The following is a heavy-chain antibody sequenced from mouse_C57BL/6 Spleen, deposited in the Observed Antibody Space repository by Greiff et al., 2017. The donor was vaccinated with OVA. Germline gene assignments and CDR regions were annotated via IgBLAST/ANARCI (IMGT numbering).Heavy chain of an antibody. Sequence: VQLQESGAELAKPGASVKLSCKASGYTFTSYWMHWVKQRPGQGLEWIGYINPSSGYTKYNQKFKDKATLTADKSSRTAYMQLSSLTYEDSAVYFLASPITTVVARSFDVWGTGTTVTVSS. CDR3: ASPITTVVARSFDV. CDR1: GYTFTSYW. CDR2: INPSSGYT. D-gene: IGHD1-1*01. V-gene: IGHV1-7*01. J-gene: IGHJ1*03.